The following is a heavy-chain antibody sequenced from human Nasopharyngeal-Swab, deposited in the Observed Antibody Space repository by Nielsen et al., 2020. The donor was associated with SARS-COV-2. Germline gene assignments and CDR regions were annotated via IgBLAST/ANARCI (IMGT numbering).Heavy chain of an antibody. J-gene: IGHJ6*02. D-gene: IGHD6-19*01. CDR2: IRSSDDKT. V-gene: IGHV3-23*01. CDR1: GFTFRSYA. Sequence: GGSLRLSRAASGFTFRSYAMSWVRQPPGKGLEWVSTIRSSDDKTFYADSVQGRFTISRDNSKNTLYLQMNSLRAEDTAVYYCARDVSSGWFGYGMDVWGQGTTVTVSS. CDR3: ARDVSSGWFGYGMDV.